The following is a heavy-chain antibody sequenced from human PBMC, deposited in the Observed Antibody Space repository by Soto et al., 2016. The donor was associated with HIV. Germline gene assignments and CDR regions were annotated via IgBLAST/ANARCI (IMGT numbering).Heavy chain of an antibody. D-gene: IGHD2-2*01. J-gene: IGHJ4*02. Sequence: QVQLVQSGAEVKKPGASVKVSCKASGYTFSGYYMHWVRQAPGQGLEWMGWILPNTGGTNFAQSFQGRVTMTRDTSISTAYMELSRLNSDDSAFYYCARGGLVEMAAIEDYWGQGTLVIVSS. CDR1: GYTFSGYY. V-gene: IGHV1-2*02. CDR2: ILPNTGGT. CDR3: ARGGLVEMAAIEDY.